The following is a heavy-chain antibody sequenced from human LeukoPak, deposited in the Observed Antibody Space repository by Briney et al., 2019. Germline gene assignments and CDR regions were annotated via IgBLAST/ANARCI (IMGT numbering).Heavy chain of an antibody. CDR1: GFTFSSYA. J-gene: IGHJ6*03. CDR2: ISGSGGST. D-gene: IGHD2-2*01. CDR3: AKASVWDIVVVPAATANYYYYYMDV. Sequence: GGSLRLSCAASGFTFSSYAMSWVRQAPGKGLEWVSAISGSGGSTYYADSVKGRFTISRDNSKNTLYLQMNSLRAEDTAVYYCAKASVWDIVVVPAATANYYYYYMDVWGKGTTVTVSS. V-gene: IGHV3-23*01.